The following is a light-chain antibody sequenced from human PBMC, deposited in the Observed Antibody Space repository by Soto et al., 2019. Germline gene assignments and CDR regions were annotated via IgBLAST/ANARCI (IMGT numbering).Light chain of an antibody. CDR1: SSDVGGYNY. CDR3: SSYTSSSIFV. Sequence: QSALTQPVSVSGSPGQSITISCTGTSSDVGGYNYVSWYQQHPGKAPKLMIYDVSNRPSGVSNRFSGSKSGNTASLTISGLQAEDEADYYCSSYTSSSIFVFGTGTKVTVL. CDR2: DVS. V-gene: IGLV2-14*01. J-gene: IGLJ1*01.